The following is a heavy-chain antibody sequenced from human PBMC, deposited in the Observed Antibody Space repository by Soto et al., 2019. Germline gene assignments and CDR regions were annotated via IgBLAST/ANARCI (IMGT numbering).Heavy chain of an antibody. J-gene: IGHJ4*02. CDR2: ISGSGGST. D-gene: IGHD1-26*01. CDR1: GFTFSSYA. Sequence: GGSLRLSCAASGFTFSSYAMSWVRQAPGKGLGWVSAISGSGGSTYYADSVKGRFTISRDNSKNTLYLQMNSLRAEDTAVYYCAKVYSGSYYGGVGYWGQGTLVTVSS. V-gene: IGHV3-23*01. CDR3: AKVYSGSYYGGVGY.